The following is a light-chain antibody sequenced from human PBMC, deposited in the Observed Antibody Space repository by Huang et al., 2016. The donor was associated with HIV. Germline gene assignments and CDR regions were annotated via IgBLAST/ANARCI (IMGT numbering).Light chain of an antibody. Sequence: AIQITQSPSSLSASVGDRVTITCRARQDIRNDLGWYQHRPGRAPKLLIYAAFSLQRGVPSRFSGSGSGTDFTLTISDLQPEDFATYYCLQDYNYPHTFGQGTKLEI. J-gene: IGKJ2*01. V-gene: IGKV1-6*01. CDR1: QDIRND. CDR3: LQDYNYPHT. CDR2: AAF.